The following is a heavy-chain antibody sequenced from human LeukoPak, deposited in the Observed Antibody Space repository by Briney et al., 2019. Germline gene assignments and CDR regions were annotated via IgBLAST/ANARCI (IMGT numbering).Heavy chain of an antibody. Sequence: PGGSLRLSCAASGFTFSNYYMSWVRRAPGKGLEWVTFIRYDGNNKYYADSVKGRFTISRDNSKNTLYLQMNSLRAEDTAVYYCAELGITMIGGVWGKGTTVTISS. D-gene: IGHD3-10*02. CDR2: IRYDGNNK. CDR1: GFTFSNYY. CDR3: AELGITMIGGV. V-gene: IGHV3-30*02. J-gene: IGHJ6*04.